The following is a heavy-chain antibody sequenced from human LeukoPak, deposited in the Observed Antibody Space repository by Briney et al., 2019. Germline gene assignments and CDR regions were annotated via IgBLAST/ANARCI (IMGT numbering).Heavy chain of an antibody. CDR2: ISGSGGST. Sequence: GASLRLSCAASGFTFSSYAMSWVRQAPGKGLEWVSAISGSGGSTYYADSVKGRFTISRDNSKNTLYPQMNSLRAEDTAVYYCAKDVTAMVPYYFDYWGQGTLVTVSS. CDR3: AKDVTAMVPYYFDY. V-gene: IGHV3-23*01. J-gene: IGHJ4*02. D-gene: IGHD5-18*01. CDR1: GFTFSSYA.